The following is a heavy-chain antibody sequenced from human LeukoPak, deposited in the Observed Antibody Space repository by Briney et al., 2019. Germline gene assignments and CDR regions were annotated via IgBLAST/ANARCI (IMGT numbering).Heavy chain of an antibody. CDR1: GFTFSSYW. D-gene: IGHD6-13*01. CDR3: ARVIGSWNYFDY. J-gene: IGHJ4*02. CDR2: IKQDGSEK. Sequence: SGMSLRLSCAASGFTFSSYWMSWVRQAPGKGLEWVASIKQDGSEKYYVDSVKGRFTISRDNAKNSLYLQMNSLRAEDTAVYYCARVIGSWNYFDYWGQGTLVTVSS. V-gene: IGHV3-7*01.